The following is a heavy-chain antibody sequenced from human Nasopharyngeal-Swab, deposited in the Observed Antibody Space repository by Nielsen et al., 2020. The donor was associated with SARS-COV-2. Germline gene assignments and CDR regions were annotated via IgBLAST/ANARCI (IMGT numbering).Heavy chain of an antibody. Sequence: RQAPGKGLEWIGYIYYSGSTYYNPSLKSRVTISVDTSKNQFSLKLSSVTAADTAVYYCARRGVEYYDFWSGYYRGLGFDYWGQGTLVTVSS. J-gene: IGHJ4*02. D-gene: IGHD3-3*01. V-gene: IGHV4-31*02. CDR3: ARRGVEYYDFWSGYYRGLGFDY. CDR2: IYYSGST.